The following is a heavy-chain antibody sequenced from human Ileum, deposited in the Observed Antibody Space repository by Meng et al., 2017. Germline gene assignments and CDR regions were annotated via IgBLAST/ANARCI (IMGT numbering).Heavy chain of an antibody. CDR3: ASGSGSLDY. V-gene: IGHV6-1*01. CDR2: TYYRSKWYS. D-gene: IGHD3-3*01. CDR1: GGSVSSNIAA. Sequence: QLQLQQSVPGLVKPSQTSPLTCAVSGGSVSSNIAAWNWIRPSPLRGLEWLGRTYYRSKWYSEYAVSVKSRISITPDTSKNQFSLQMNSVTPEDTAVYYCASGSGSLDYWGPGTLVTVSS. J-gene: IGHJ4*02.